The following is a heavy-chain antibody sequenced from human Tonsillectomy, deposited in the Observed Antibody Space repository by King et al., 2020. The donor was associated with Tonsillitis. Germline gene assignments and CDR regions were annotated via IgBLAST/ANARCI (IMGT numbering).Heavy chain of an antibody. D-gene: IGHD1-1*01. CDR3: ARDSYTTPPL. J-gene: IGHJ4*02. CDR1: GYTFIGYY. V-gene: IGHV1-2*02. CDR2: MNPNTGDT. Sequence: QLVQSGAEVKKPGASVKVFCKASGYTFIGYYIHWVRQAPGQGLEWMGWMNPNTGDTNYAQKFQGRVTMTRDTSISTAYMELSNLRSDDTAVYYCARDSYTTPPLWGQGTLVTVSS.